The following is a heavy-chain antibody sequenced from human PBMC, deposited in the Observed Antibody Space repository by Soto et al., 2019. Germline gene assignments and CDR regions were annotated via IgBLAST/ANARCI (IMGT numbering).Heavy chain of an antibody. CDR1: GGSVSSGSYY. J-gene: IGHJ4*02. D-gene: IGHD5-18*01. V-gene: IGHV4-61*01. CDR2: IYYSGST. Sequence: QVQLQESGPGLVKPSETLSLTCTVSGGSVSSGSYYWSWIRQPPGKGLEWIGYIYYSGSTNYNPSLKSRVNISVDTSKNQFSLKLSSVTAADTAVYYCARGGDTAMVVSDFDYWGQGTLVTVSS. CDR3: ARGGDTAMVVSDFDY.